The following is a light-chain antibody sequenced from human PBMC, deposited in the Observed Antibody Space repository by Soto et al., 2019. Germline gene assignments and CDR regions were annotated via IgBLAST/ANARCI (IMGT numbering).Light chain of an antibody. CDR3: QQYGSSGT. Sequence: EIVLTQSPGTLSLSPGERATLSCRASQSVSNNYLAWYQQKPGQAPRHLIYGASNRATGIPDRFRGSGSGTDFTLTISRLEPEDFAVYYCQQYGSSGTFGQGTKVDIK. J-gene: IGKJ1*01. V-gene: IGKV3-20*01. CDR1: QSVSNNY. CDR2: GAS.